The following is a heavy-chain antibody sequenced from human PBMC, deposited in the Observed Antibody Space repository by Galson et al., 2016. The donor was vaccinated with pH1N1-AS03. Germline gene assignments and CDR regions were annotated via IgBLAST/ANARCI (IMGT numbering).Heavy chain of an antibody. CDR1: GYAFTDYY. CDR2: INTDSGGT. Sequence: SVKVSCKASGYAFTDYYMHLLRQAPGQGLEWMAWINTDSGGTDYAQTFQGRVTMTRDASISTTYMELSSLRSDDTAVYYCVRGSPHSSSTNYAFEVWGRGTMVTVSS. V-gene: IGHV1-2*02. D-gene: IGHD6-13*01. J-gene: IGHJ3*01. CDR3: VRGSPHSSSTNYAFEV.